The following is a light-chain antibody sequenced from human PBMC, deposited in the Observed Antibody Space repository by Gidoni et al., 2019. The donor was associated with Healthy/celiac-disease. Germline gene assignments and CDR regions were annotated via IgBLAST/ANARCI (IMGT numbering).Light chain of an antibody. CDR1: NIGSKS. CDR3: QVWDSSSAWV. J-gene: IGLJ3*02. CDR2: DDS. Sequence: SYVLTQPPSVAVAPGQTARITCGGNNIGSKSVHWYQQKPGQAPVLVVYDDSDRPSGIPARFSGSNSGNTATLTISRVEAGDEADYYCQVWDSSSAWVFGGGTKLTVL. V-gene: IGLV3-21*02.